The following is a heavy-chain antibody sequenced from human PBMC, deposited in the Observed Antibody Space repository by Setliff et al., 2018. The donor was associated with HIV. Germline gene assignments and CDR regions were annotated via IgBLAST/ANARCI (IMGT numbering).Heavy chain of an antibody. D-gene: IGHD6-13*01. CDR1: GYTFTGHY. J-gene: IGHJ5*02. V-gene: IGHV1-46*01. Sequence: WASVKVSCKASGYTFTGHYMHWVRQAPGQGLEWMGIINPSGGRTTYTKNFQGRVTMTRDTSTNTVYMELNSLRSEDTAVYYCARDRSSRNWFDPWGQGTLVTVSS. CDR2: INPSGGRT. CDR3: ARDRSSRNWFDP.